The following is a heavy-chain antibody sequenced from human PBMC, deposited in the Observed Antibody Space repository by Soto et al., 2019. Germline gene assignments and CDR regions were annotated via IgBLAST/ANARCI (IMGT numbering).Heavy chain of an antibody. CDR1: GSTFSGSG. CDR2: IVVGSGNT. D-gene: IGHD1-1*01. Sequence: AAVKVSWEACGSTFSGSGIHWVRQARGQRLEWIGWIVVGSGNTNYAQKFQERVTITRDVSTNTAYMELTSLRSEDTAVYYCAADLASTDLFHWF. V-gene: IGHV1-58*02. CDR3: AADLASTDLFHWF. J-gene: IGHJ5*01.